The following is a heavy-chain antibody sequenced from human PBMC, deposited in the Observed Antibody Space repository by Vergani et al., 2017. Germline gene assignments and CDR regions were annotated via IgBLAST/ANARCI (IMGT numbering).Heavy chain of an antibody. V-gene: IGHV5-10-1*03. CDR2: IDPSDSYT. Sequence: EVQLVQSGAEVKKPGESLRISCKGSGYSFTSYWISWVRQMPGKGLEWMGRIDPSDSYTNYSPSFQGHVTISADKSISTAYLQWSSLKASDTAMYYCAIQVKYCSSTSCYKYNWFDPWGQGTLVTVSS. D-gene: IGHD2-2*02. CDR3: AIQVKYCSSTSCYKYNWFDP. CDR1: GYSFTSYW. J-gene: IGHJ5*02.